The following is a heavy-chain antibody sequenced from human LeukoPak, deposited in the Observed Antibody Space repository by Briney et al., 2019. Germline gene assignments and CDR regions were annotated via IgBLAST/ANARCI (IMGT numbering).Heavy chain of an antibody. CDR3: ARDPTAYSGSYSFDY. J-gene: IGHJ4*02. D-gene: IGHD1-26*01. Sequence: APVKVSCKASGYTFTSYYMHWVRQAPGQGLEWMGIINPSDGSTRYPQKFQGRVTMTRDTSTSTVYMELSSLRSEDTAVYYCARDPTAYSGSYSFDYWGQGTLVTVSS. V-gene: IGHV1-46*01. CDR1: GYTFTSYY. CDR2: INPSDGST.